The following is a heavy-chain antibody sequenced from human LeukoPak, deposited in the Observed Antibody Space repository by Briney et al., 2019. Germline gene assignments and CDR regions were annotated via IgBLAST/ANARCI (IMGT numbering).Heavy chain of an antibody. J-gene: IGHJ4*02. CDR2: PYTSGST. Sequence: PSETLSLTCSVSGPSISSHYWRWLRQPAGKGLERIGRPYTSGSTKYNPSLKSRVSMSVDTSKNEFSLKLSSVTAADTAVYFCATGESLDHWGQGTLVTVSS. D-gene: IGHD1-14*01. V-gene: IGHV4-4*07. CDR1: GPSISSHY. CDR3: ATGESLDH.